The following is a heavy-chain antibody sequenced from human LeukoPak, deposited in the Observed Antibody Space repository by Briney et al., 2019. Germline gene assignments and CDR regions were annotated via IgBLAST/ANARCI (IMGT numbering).Heavy chain of an antibody. J-gene: IGHJ6*03. D-gene: IGHD3-10*01. CDR3: ARGTYGSYYYYMDV. Sequence: SETLSLTCTVSGNSISSGYYWGWIRQPPGKGLEWIGSIYHSGRTYYNPSLKSRVTISVDTSKNQVSLKLSSVTAADTAVYYCARGTYGSYYYYMDVWGKGTTVTVSS. V-gene: IGHV4-38-2*02. CDR1: GNSISSGYY. CDR2: IYHSGRT.